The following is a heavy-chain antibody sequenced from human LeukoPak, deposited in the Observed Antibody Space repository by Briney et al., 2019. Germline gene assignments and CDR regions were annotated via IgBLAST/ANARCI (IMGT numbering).Heavy chain of an antibody. D-gene: IGHD3-16*02. CDR1: GFTFSSYS. Sequence: GGSLRLSCAASGFTFSSYSMNWVRQAPGNGLEWVSSISSSSSYIYYADSVKGRFTISRDNAKNSLYLQMNSLRAEDTAVYYCARGGRIMITFGGVIVNYWGQGTLVTVSS. CDR2: ISSSSSYI. V-gene: IGHV3-21*01. J-gene: IGHJ4*02. CDR3: ARGGRIMITFGGVIVNY.